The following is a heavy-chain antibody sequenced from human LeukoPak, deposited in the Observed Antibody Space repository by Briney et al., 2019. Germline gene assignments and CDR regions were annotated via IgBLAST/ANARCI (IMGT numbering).Heavy chain of an antibody. CDR2: IKQDGSVQ. J-gene: IGHJ4*02. CDR1: GFTFSNYW. CDR3: ARKWAAAGSSYFDH. V-gene: IGHV3-7*03. D-gene: IGHD6-13*01. Sequence: GGSLRLSCTASGFTFSNYWMSWVRQAPGKGLEWVANIKQDGSVQYYVDSVKGRFTISRDNAKNSLYLQMNSLRAEDTAVYYCARKWAAAGSSYFDHWGQGTLVTVSS.